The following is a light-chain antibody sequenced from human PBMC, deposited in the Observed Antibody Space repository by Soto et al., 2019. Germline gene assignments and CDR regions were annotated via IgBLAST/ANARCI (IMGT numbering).Light chain of an antibody. Sequence: QSALTQPASVSGSPGQSITISCTGSSSDVGSYNLVSWYQHHPGKAPKFVIYEDNKRPSGVSDRFSGSKSGNTASLTISGLQAEDEAEYYCSSYTNINTRACVFGTGTKVTVL. CDR2: EDN. J-gene: IGLJ1*01. CDR1: SSDVGSYNL. V-gene: IGLV2-14*02. CDR3: SSYTNINTRACV.